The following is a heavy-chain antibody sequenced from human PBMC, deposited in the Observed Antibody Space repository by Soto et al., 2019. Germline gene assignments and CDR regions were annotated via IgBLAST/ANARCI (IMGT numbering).Heavy chain of an antibody. J-gene: IGHJ4*02. CDR3: ARDQGYDFWSGYYVDY. CDR2: ISSSGSTI. Sequence: GGSLRLSCAASVFTFSDYYMSWIRQAPGKGLEWVSYISSSGSTIYYADSVKGRFTISRDNAKNSLYLQMNSLRAEDTAVYYCARDQGYDFWSGYYVDYWGQGTLVTVSS. D-gene: IGHD3-3*01. V-gene: IGHV3-11*01. CDR1: VFTFSDYY.